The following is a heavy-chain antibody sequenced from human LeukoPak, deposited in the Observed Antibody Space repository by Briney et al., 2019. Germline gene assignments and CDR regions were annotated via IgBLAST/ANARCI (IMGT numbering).Heavy chain of an antibody. CDR2: INSDGSST. CDR3: ARVGSYSSTSFDY. D-gene: IGHD4-11*01. J-gene: IGHJ4*02. V-gene: IGHV3-74*01. Sequence: GGSLRLSYAASGFIFRSHWMHWVRQAPGKGLVWVSRINSDGSSTSYADSVKGRFTISRDNAKNTLYLQMNSLRAEDTAVYYCARVGSYSSTSFDYWGQGTLVTVSS. CDR1: GFIFRSHW.